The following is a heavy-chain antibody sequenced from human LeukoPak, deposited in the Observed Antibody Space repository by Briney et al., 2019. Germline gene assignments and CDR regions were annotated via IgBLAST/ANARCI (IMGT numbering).Heavy chain of an antibody. V-gene: IGHV3-53*01. CDR2: IYSGGST. CDR3: AKALRHCSSTSCYRAPERTLFDY. J-gene: IGHJ4*02. D-gene: IGHD2-2*01. Sequence: GGSLRLSCAASGFTVSTNYMSWVRQTPGKGLECVSVIYSGGSTYYADSVKGRFTISRDNSKNTLYLQMNSLRAEDTAVYYCAKALRHCSSTSCYRAPERTLFDYWGQGTLVTVSS. CDR1: GFTVSTNY.